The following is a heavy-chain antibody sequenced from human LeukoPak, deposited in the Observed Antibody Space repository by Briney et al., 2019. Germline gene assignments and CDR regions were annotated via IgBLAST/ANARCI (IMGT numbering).Heavy chain of an antibody. CDR1: GYTFTSYG. Sequence: ASVKVSCKASGYTFTSYGISWVRQAPGQGLEWMGWISAYNGNTNYAQKLQGRVTMTTDTSTSTAYMELSSLRSEDTAVYYCARDSGAMIVVVITRTRGLDVWGQGTTVTVSS. CDR2: ISAYNGNT. V-gene: IGHV1-18*01. D-gene: IGHD3-22*01. J-gene: IGHJ6*02. CDR3: ARDSGAMIVVVITRTRGLDV.